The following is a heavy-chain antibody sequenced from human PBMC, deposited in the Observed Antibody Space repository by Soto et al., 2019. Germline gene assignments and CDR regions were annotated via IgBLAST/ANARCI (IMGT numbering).Heavy chain of an antibody. CDR3: TTVDQYYYDSST. J-gene: IGHJ5*02. Sequence: PGGSLILSCAASGFTFSNAWMSWVRKAPGKGLEWVGRIKSKTDGGTTDYAAPVKGRLTISRDDSKNTLNLHMNSLKTEDTAVYYCTTVDQYYYDSSTWGPGTLVTVSS. V-gene: IGHV3-15*01. CDR1: GFTFSNAW. CDR2: IKSKTDGGTT. D-gene: IGHD3-22*01.